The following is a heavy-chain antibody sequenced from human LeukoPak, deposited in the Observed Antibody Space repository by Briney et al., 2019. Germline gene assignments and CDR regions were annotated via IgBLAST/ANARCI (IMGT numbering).Heavy chain of an antibody. D-gene: IGHD3-10*01. J-gene: IGHJ6*02. CDR1: GGSFSGYY. Sequence: SETLSLTCAVYGGSFSGYYWSWIRQPPGKGLEWIGEINHSGSTNYNPSLKSRVTISVDTSKNQFSLKLSSVTAADTAVYYCARNSNGSGHSYYGMDVWGQGTTVTVSS. V-gene: IGHV4-34*01. CDR2: INHSGST. CDR3: ARNSNGSGHSYYGMDV.